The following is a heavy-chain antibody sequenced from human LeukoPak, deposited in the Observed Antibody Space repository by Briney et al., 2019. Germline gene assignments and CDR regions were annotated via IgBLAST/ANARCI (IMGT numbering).Heavy chain of an antibody. CDR3: ATRSGDFWSGYVD. Sequence: ASVRVSCKVSGYSVTELSMQWVRRAPGKGLECLGGFDPEEAKMVYAQKFQGRVTMTEDTSTDTAYMDLRGLTSEDTAVYYCATRSGDFWSGYVDWGEGTLVAVSS. D-gene: IGHD3-3*01. J-gene: IGHJ4*02. CDR2: FDPEEAKM. CDR1: GYSVTELS. V-gene: IGHV1-24*01.